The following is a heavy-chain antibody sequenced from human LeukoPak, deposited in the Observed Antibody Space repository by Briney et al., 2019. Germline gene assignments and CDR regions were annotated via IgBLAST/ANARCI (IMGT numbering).Heavy chain of an antibody. CDR3: ARGLLAAAGAEYFQH. D-gene: IGHD6-13*01. J-gene: IGHJ1*01. CDR2: INHSGSS. V-gene: IGHV4-34*01. CDR1: GGFFSGYY. Sequence: SETLSLTCAVYGGFFSGYYWSCIRQPPGKGRECIGEINHSGSSNLYPSLKGRVTFSVDTSKNQFSSKQSSVTAADTAVYYCARGLLAAAGAEYFQHWGQGTLVTVSS.